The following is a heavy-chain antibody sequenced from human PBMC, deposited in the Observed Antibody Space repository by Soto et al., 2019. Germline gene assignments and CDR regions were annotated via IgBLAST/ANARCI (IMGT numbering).Heavy chain of an antibody. J-gene: IGHJ4*02. CDR2: VNSDGSTT. V-gene: IGHV3-74*01. Sequence: SLRLSCAASGFTFSSYWMHWVRQAPGKGLVWVSRVNSDGSTTTYADSVKGRFTISRDNAKNTLYLQMNSLRAEDTAVYYCVRGEGGWETYWGQGTLVTVSS. CDR1: GFTFSSYW. CDR3: VRGEGGWETY. D-gene: IGHD6-19*01.